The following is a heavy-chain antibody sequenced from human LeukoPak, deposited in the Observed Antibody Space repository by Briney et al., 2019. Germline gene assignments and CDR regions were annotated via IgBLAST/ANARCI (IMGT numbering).Heavy chain of an antibody. CDR3: TTDLWATVITWGFDY. Sequence: GGSLRLSCAASGFTFSNAWMSWVRQAPGKGLEWVGRIKSKTDGGTTDYAAPVKGRFTISRDDSKNTLYLQMNSLKTEDTAVYYCTTDLWATVITWGFDYWGQGTLVTVSS. V-gene: IGHV3-15*01. J-gene: IGHJ4*02. D-gene: IGHD4-17*01. CDR2: IKSKTDGGTT. CDR1: GFTFSNAW.